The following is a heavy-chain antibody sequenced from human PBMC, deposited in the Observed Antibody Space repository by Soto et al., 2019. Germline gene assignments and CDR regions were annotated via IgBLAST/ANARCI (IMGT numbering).Heavy chain of an antibody. CDR1: GYTFTSYG. CDR3: ARDGLYDFWSGYPRGWSDP. J-gene: IGHJ5*02. V-gene: IGHV1-18*04. CDR2: ISAYNGNT. D-gene: IGHD3-3*01. Sequence: QVQLVQSGAEVKKPGASVKVSCKASGYTFTSYGISWVRQAPGQGLEWMGWISAYNGNTNYAQKLQGRVTMTTDTSTSTAYMELRSLRSDDPAVYYCARDGLYDFWSGYPRGWSDPWGQGTLVTVAS.